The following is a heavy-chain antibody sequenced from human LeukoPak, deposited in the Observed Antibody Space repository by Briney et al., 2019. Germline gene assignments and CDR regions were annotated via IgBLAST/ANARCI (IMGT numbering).Heavy chain of an antibody. J-gene: IGHJ4*02. D-gene: IGHD3-16*01. CDR2: ISSGSSTI. CDR1: GFSFSSHN. Sequence: GGSLGLSCAASGFSFSSHNMNWVRQAPGKGLEWVSYISSGSSTIYYADSVKGRFTISRDNAKNSLYLQINSLRAEDTAMYYCAGGLTKGFNDYWGQGTLVIVSS. V-gene: IGHV3-48*01. CDR3: AGGLTKGFNDY.